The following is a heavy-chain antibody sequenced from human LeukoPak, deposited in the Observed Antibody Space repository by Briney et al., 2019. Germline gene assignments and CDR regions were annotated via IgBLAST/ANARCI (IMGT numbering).Heavy chain of an antibody. D-gene: IGHD3-9*01. Sequence: SVKVSCKASGGTFSSYAISWVRQAPGQGLEWMGEIIPIFGTANYAQKFQGRVTITADESTSTAYMELSSLRSEDTAVYYCARDGGYDILTGYWGFDYWGQGTLVTVSS. CDR2: IIPIFGTA. J-gene: IGHJ4*02. CDR1: GGTFSSYA. CDR3: ARDGGYDILTGYWGFDY. V-gene: IGHV1-69*01.